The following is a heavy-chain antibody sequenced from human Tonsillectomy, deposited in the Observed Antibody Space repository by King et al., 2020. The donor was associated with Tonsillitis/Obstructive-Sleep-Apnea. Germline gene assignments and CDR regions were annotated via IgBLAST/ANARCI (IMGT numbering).Heavy chain of an antibody. J-gene: IGHJ4*02. D-gene: IGHD1-26*01. CDR1: GFTFSSYA. Sequence: QLVESGGGLIQPGGSLRLSCEASGFTFSSYAMTWVRQAPGKGLEWVSTISGSGGRTYYADSVKGRFTISRDNSKNTLYLQMNSLRAEDTAIYYCAKDGSGSYYDVDYWGQGTLVSVSS. V-gene: IGHV3-23*04. CDR3: AKDGSGSYYDVDY. CDR2: ISGSGGRT.